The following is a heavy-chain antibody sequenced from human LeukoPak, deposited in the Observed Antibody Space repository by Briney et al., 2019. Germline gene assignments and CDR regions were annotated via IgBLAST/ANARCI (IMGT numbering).Heavy chain of an antibody. V-gene: IGHV3-9*01. CDR1: GFTFDDYA. Sequence: GGSLRLSCAASGFTFDDYAMHWVRQAPGKGLEWVSGISWNSGSIGYADSVKGRFTISRDNSKNTLYLQMNSLRAEDTAVYYCAKDSLDYDSSGDNTQSHWGQGTLVTVSS. J-gene: IGHJ4*02. CDR3: AKDSLDYDSSGDNTQSH. D-gene: IGHD3-22*01. CDR2: ISWNSGSI.